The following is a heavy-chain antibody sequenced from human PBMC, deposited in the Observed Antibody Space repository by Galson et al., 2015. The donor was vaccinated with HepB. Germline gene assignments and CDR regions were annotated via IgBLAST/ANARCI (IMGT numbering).Heavy chain of an antibody. Sequence: SVKVSCKASGYTFTSYGISWVRQAPGQGLEWMGWISAYNGNTNYAQKLQGRVTMTTDTSTSTAYMELRSLRSDDTAVYYCARETQPPRSGYYYPTLDYWGQGTLVTVSS. D-gene: IGHD3-22*01. CDR2: ISAYNGNT. CDR1: GYTFTSYG. V-gene: IGHV1-18*01. CDR3: ARETQPPRSGYYYPTLDY. J-gene: IGHJ4*02.